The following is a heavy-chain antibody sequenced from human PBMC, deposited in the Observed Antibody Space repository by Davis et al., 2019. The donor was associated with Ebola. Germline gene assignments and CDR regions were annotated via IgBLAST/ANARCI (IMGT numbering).Heavy chain of an antibody. D-gene: IGHD1-20*01. CDR2: FDPEHGET. V-gene: IGHV1-24*01. J-gene: IGHJ6*04. CDR1: GYTLAELS. CDR3: ATETGISGIMPTGYYGMDV. Sequence: ASVQVSCKVSGYTLAELSMHWLRQAPGKGLEWMGGFDPEHGETIYAQRFQGRVTMTEDTATDTAYMELSSLRSEDTAVYYCATETGISGIMPTGYYGMDVWGAGTTVTVSS.